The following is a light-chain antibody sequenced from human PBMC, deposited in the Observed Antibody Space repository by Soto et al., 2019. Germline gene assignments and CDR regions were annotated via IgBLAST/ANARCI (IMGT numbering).Light chain of an antibody. CDR2: KVS. V-gene: IGKV2-30*02. CDR1: QSLVHSDGNTY. J-gene: IGKJ1*01. Sequence: DGVMTQPPLSLPVTLGQPVSISCTFGQSLVHSDGNTYLTWFQQRPGQSPRRLLYKVSNRDSGVPDRFSGDGSGSNFTLRSSRVEAEDAGVYYCMQHTNWPWAFDQGNQLDIQ. CDR3: MQHTNWPWA.